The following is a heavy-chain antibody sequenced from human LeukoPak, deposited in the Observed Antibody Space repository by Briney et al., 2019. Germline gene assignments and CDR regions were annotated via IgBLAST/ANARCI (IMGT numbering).Heavy chain of an antibody. D-gene: IGHD3-9*01. Sequence: GGSLRLSCAASGFTFSSYAMHWVRQAPGKGLEWVAVISYDGSNKYYADSVTGRFTISRDTSKNTLYLQMNSLRAEDTAVYYCAKTYDILTGYYKGSMDYWGQGTLVTVSS. J-gene: IGHJ4*02. CDR1: GFTFSSYA. V-gene: IGHV3-30*04. CDR3: AKTYDILTGYYKGSMDY. CDR2: ISYDGSNK.